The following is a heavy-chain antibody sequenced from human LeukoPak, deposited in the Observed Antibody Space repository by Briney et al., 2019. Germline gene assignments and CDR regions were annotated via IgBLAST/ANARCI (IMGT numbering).Heavy chain of an antibody. CDR1: GGSFSGYY. CDR3: ARGGVAGLDY. Sequence: KASETLSLTCAVYGGSFSGYYWSWIRQPPGKGLEWIGEINHNGSTNYNPSLKSRVTISVDTSKNQFSLKLSSVTAADTAVYYCARGGVAGLDYWGQGTLVTASS. J-gene: IGHJ4*02. D-gene: IGHD6-19*01. V-gene: IGHV4-34*01. CDR2: INHNGST.